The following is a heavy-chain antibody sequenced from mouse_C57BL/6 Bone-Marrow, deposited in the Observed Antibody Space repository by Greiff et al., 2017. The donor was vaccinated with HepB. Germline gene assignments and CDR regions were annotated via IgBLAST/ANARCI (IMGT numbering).Heavy chain of an antibody. Sequence: VKLMESGAELARPGASVKLSCKASGYTFTSYGISWVKQRTGQGLEWIGEIYPRSGNTYYNEKFKGKATLTADKSSSTAYMELRSLTSEDSAVYFCARDRYGYEDYYAMDYWGQGTSVTVSS. CDR2: IYPRSGNT. V-gene: IGHV1-81*01. J-gene: IGHJ4*01. CDR3: ARDRYGYEDYYAMDY. D-gene: IGHD2-2*01. CDR1: GYTFTSYG.